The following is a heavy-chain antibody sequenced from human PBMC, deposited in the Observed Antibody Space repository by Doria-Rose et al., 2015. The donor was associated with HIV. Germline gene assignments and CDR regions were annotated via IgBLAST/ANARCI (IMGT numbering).Heavy chain of an antibody. CDR3: ARIKSSRWYHKYYFDF. Sequence: SGPVLVKPTETLTLTCTVSGVSLSSPGMGVSWIRQPPGKALEWLANIFSDDERPYKTSLKSRLTISRGTSKSQVVLTMTGMDPVDTATYYCARIKSSRWYHKYYFDFWGQGTLVIVSA. CDR2: IFSDDER. CDR1: GVSLSSPGMG. V-gene: IGHV2-26*01. D-gene: IGHD6-13*01. J-gene: IGHJ4*02.